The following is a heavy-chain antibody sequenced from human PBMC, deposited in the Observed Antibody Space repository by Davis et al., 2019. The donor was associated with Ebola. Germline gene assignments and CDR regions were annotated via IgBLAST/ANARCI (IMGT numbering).Heavy chain of an antibody. CDR3: ARGWLRGGMDV. CDR1: GDSVSSAG. V-gene: IGHV6-1*01. Sequence: PSETLSLTCAISGDSVSSAGWNWIRQSPSRGLEWLGRTYYKSKWYNDYAVSVKSRITINPDTSKNQFSLRLNSVTPEDTALYYCARGWLRGGMDVWGEGTTVTV. J-gene: IGHJ6*02. CDR2: TYYKSKWYN. D-gene: IGHD5-18*01.